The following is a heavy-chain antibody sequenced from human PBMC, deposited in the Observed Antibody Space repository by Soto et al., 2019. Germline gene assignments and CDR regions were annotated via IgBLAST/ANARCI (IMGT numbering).Heavy chain of an antibody. CDR3: ARNWHHDYGEELRPPGWAKGAPDV. J-gene: IGHJ6*04. Sequence: SETLSLTCTVSGGSISSYYWSWIRQPPGKGLEWIGYIYYSGSTNYNPSLKSRVTISVDTSKNQFSLKLSSVTAADTAVYYCARNWHHDYGEELRPPGWAKGAPDVWGKGTTVTVSS. D-gene: IGHD4-17*01. V-gene: IGHV4-59*01. CDR2: IYYSGST. CDR1: GGSISSYY.